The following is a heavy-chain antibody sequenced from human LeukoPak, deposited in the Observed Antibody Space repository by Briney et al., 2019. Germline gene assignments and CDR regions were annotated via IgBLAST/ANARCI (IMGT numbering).Heavy chain of an antibody. J-gene: IGHJ4*02. CDR3: VRHTTSGWYQVVY. CDR1: GGSISSGGYY. D-gene: IGHD6-19*01. V-gene: IGHV4-31*03. CDR2: INYSGST. Sequence: SQTLSLTCTVSGGSISSGGYYWSWIRQHPGKGLEWIGYINYSGSTYYNPSLKSRVTISVDASKNQFSLKLTSVTAADTAVYYCVRHTTSGWYQVVYWGQGTLVTVSS.